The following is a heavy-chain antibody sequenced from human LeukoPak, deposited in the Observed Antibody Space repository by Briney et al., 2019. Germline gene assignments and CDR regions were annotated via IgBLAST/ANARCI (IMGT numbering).Heavy chain of an antibody. CDR1: GGSISNYY. D-gene: IGHD3-22*01. CDR2: IYTSGST. V-gene: IGHV4-4*07. J-gene: IGHJ4*02. CDR3: ARDAYYYDSSGYNICDY. Sequence: SETLSLTCTVSGGSISNYYWSWIRQPAGKGLEWIGRIYTSGSTYYNPSPGSRVTMSVDTSKNQFSLKLSSVTAADTAVYYCARDAYYYDSSGYNICDYWGQGTLVTVSS.